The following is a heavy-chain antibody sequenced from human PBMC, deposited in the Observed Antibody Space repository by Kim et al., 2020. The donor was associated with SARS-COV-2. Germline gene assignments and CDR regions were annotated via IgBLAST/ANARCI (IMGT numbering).Heavy chain of an antibody. CDR2: SLQSGTT. CDR1: GMKVNDYA. Sequence: GGSLRLSCLVSGMKVNDYATAWFRQAPGKGLEWVSGSLQSGTTYYAQSVQGRFTISRDIARNTLYLQMNGVIGDDTAIYFCAKDRRLGDGYWDFDKWCQGTLVTVSS. J-gene: IGHJ4*02. CDR3: AKDRRLGDGYWDFDK. V-gene: IGHV3-23*01. D-gene: IGHD2-21*01.